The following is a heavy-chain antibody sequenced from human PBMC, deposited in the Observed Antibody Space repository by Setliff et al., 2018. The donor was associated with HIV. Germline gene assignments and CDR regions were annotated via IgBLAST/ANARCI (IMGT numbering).Heavy chain of an antibody. Sequence: SETLSLTCTVSGGSISGHYWSWIRQPPGKGLEWIAYIFYTGSKNYNPSLKSRVTISVDTSKNQFFLKLSSVTAADTAVYYCVRGYCSSTTCHDDYYYMDVWGKGSTVTVSS. CDR2: IFYTGSK. CDR1: GGSISGHY. V-gene: IGHV4-59*11. CDR3: VRGYCSSTTCHDDYYYMDV. D-gene: IGHD2-2*01. J-gene: IGHJ6*03.